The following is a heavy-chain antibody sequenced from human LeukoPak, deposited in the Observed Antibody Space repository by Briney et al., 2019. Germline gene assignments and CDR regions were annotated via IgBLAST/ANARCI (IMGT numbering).Heavy chain of an antibody. CDR1: GFTFSSYA. J-gene: IGHJ6*02. D-gene: IGHD1-26*01. CDR2: ISYDGSNK. V-gene: IGHV3-30-3*01. CDR3: ARGRSGSYYDGMDV. Sequence: GRPLRLSCAASGFTFSSYAMHWVRQAPGKGLEWVAVISYDGSNKYYADSVKGRFTISRDNSKNTLYLQMNSLRAEDTAVYYCARGRSGSYYDGMDVWGQGTTVTVSS.